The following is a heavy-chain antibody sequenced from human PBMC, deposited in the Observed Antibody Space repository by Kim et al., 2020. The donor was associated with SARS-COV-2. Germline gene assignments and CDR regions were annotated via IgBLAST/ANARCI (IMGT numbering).Heavy chain of an antibody. CDR1: GFTLGIYW. V-gene: IGHV3-7*01. J-gene: IGHJ4*02. Sequence: GGSLRLSCAASGFTLGIYWMNWVRQAPGKGLEWVANIKRDGSEKHYMDSVKGRFTISRDNAKNSLYLQMNSLRAEDTAVYYCARDYYGSGHHYDWGQGTPVTLSS. CDR2: IKRDGSEK. D-gene: IGHD3-10*01. CDR3: ARDYYGSGHHYD.